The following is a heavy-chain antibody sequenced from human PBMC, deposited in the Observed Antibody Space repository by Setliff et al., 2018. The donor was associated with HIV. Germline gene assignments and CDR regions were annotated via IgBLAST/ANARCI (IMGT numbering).Heavy chain of an antibody. CDR3: ARSLCYYDSCGYYYNY. J-gene: IGHJ4*02. D-gene: IGHD3-22*01. CDR1: GYTFTSYC. Sequence: GESLKISCKGSGYTFTSYCIGWVRMMPGKGLEWMGIIYPGDSDTRYSPSFQGRVTISVAKSINTAYLQWNSLNAWDTAMYYCARSLCYYDSCGYYYNYLGQGTRVIVSS. CDR2: IYPGDSDT. V-gene: IGHV5-51*01.